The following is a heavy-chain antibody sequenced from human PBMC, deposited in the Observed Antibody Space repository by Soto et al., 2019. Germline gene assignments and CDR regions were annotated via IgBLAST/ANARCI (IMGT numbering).Heavy chain of an antibody. V-gene: IGHV3-21*02. CDR2: IDRFGSYV. D-gene: IGHD3-10*01. Sequence: QLVESGGGLVKPGGSLRLSCAASGFDFRSYAMHWVRQAPGKGLEWVSSIDRFGSYVYYEDSLRGRFTISRDTAKKSLYLQMDGLRRGDTAGYYCARYYFTLGRGVITGTYFGMEGWGRGTTVIVS. J-gene: IGHJ6*02. CDR1: GFDFRSYA. CDR3: ARYYFTLGRGVITGTYFGMEG.